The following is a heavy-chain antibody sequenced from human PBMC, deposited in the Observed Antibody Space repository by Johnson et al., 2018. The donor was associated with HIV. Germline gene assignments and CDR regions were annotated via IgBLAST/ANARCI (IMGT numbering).Heavy chain of an antibody. J-gene: IGHJ3*02. Sequence: QVQLVESGGGLVKPGGSLRLSCAASGFTFTDYYISWIRQAPWKGLEWISYVNRGNAMYYADSVKGRFAISRDNVKNSIYLQLNSLKVEDTAVYYCARVRSALRLAFDIWGQGTMVTVSS. CDR1: GFTFTDYY. D-gene: IGHD3-10*01. CDR2: VNRGNAM. V-gene: IGHV3-11*04. CDR3: ARVRSALRLAFDI.